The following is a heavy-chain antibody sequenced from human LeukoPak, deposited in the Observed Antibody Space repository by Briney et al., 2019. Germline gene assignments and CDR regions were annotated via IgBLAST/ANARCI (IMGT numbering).Heavy chain of an antibody. V-gene: IGHV3-7*05. Sequence: GGSLRLSCGASGFTFSTYWMTWVRQAPGKGLEWVANIRQGGNEKYYVDSEGGRFTISRDNAKNSLYLQMNSLRAEDTAVYYCAANGGPFDFWGQGTLVTVSS. J-gene: IGHJ4*02. CDR2: IRQGGNEK. CDR1: GFTFSTYW. CDR3: AANGGPFDF. D-gene: IGHD4-23*01.